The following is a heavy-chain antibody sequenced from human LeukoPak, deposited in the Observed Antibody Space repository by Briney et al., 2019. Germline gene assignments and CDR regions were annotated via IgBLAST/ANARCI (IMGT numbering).Heavy chain of an antibody. Sequence: PSETLSLTCSVSGGSISSYYWSWIRQPAGKGLEWIGRIYTSGSTNYNPSLKSRVTMSVDTSKNQFSLKLSSVTAADTAVYYCARVNYYDSSGYTRDYYYYYMDVWGKGTTVTVSS. D-gene: IGHD3-22*01. CDR2: IYTSGST. CDR3: ARVNYYDSSGYTRDYYYYYMDV. V-gene: IGHV4-4*07. CDR1: GGSISSYY. J-gene: IGHJ6*03.